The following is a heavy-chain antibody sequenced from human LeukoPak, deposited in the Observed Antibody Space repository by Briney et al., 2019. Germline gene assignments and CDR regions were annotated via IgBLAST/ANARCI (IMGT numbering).Heavy chain of an antibody. CDR2: INPKSGAT. CDR3: AKGATEGYYYYYGLDV. CDR1: GYTFIGYY. J-gene: IGHJ6*02. Sequence: PRASVKVSCKASGYTFIGYYMHWVRQAPGQGLEWMGWINPKSGATTYAQKFQDRVTLTRDTSINTAYVDLSGLTSDDTAVFYCAKGATEGYYYYYGLDVWGQGTTVTVSS. V-gene: IGHV1-2*02.